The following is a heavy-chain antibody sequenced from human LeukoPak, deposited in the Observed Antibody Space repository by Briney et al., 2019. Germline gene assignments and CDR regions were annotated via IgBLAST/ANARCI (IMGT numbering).Heavy chain of an antibody. CDR1: GYTFTSYD. J-gene: IGHJ1*01. V-gene: IGHV1-8*01. CDR3: ARVGDGCTYRNRRGYFQH. D-gene: IGHD3-16*01. CDR2: MNPNSGNT. Sequence: ASVKVSCKASGYTFTSYDINWVRQATGQGLEWMGWMNPNSGNTGYAQKFQGRVTMTRNTSISTAYMELSSLRSEDTAVYYCARVGDGCTYRNRRGYFQHWGQGTLVTVSS.